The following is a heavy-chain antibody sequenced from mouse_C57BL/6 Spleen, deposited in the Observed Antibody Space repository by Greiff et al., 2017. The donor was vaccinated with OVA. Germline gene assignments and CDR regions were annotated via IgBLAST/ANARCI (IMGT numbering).Heavy chain of an antibody. CDR3: ERDYDYDGRAMDY. V-gene: IGHV1-55*01. Sequence: QVQLQQPGAELVKPGASVKMSCKASGYTFTSYWITWVKQRPGQGLEWIGDIYPGSGSTNYNEKFKSKATLTVDTSSSTAYMQLSSLTSEDSAVYYGERDYDYDGRAMDYWGQGTTVTVSS. CDR2: IYPGSGST. CDR1: GYTFTSYW. J-gene: IGHJ4*01. D-gene: IGHD2-4*01.